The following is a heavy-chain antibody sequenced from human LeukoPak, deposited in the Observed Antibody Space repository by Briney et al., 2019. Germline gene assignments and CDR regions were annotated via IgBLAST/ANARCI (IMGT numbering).Heavy chain of an antibody. D-gene: IGHD1-14*01. J-gene: IGHJ3*02. CDR2: ISGSGGST. CDR3: AAPGGVPGRTLAFGI. V-gene: IGHV3-23*01. Sequence: PGGSLRLSCAASGFTFSSYAMSWVRQAPGKGLEWVSAISGSGGSTYYADSVKGRFTISRDNSKNTLYLQMNSLRAEDTAVYYCAAPGGVPGRTLAFGIWGQGTMVTVSS. CDR1: GFTFSSYA.